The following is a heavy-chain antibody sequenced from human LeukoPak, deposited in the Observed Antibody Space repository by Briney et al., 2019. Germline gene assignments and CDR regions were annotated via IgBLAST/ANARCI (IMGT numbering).Heavy chain of an antibody. CDR3: AREGGAARVYYYYYYMDV. Sequence: SETLSLTCTVSGGSISSYYWSWIRQPAGKGLEWIGRIYTSGSTNYNPSLKSRVTMSVDTSKNQFSLKLSSVTAADTAVYYCAREGGAARVYYYYYYMDVWGKGTTVTVS. CDR2: IYTSGST. J-gene: IGHJ6*03. CDR1: GGSISSYY. D-gene: IGHD6-6*01. V-gene: IGHV4-4*07.